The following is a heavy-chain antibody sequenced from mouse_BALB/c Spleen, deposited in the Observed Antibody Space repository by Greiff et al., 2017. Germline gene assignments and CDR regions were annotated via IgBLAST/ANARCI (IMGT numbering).Heavy chain of an antibody. CDR1: GFTFSSYA. J-gene: IGHJ2*01. D-gene: IGHD1-1*01. Sequence: DVKLVESGGGLVKPGGSLKLSCAASGFTFSSYAMSWVRQTPEKRLEWVASISSGGSTYYPDSVKGRFTISRDNARNILYLQMSSLRSEDTAMYYCARGDYGSSYNYWGQGTTLTVSS. CDR3: ARGDYGSSYNY. CDR2: ISSGGST. V-gene: IGHV5-6-5*01.